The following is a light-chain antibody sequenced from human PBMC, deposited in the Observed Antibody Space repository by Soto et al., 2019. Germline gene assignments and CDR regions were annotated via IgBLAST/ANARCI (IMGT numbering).Light chain of an antibody. Sequence: EIVLTQSPGTLSLSPGERATLSCRASQSVSNNYLAWYQHKPGQAPRLLMYGASSRATGIPDRFSGSGSGTDFTLTIGRLEPEDFAVYYCQQYGTSPRTFGQGTKVDIK. CDR3: QQYGTSPRT. CDR1: QSVSNNY. V-gene: IGKV3-20*01. J-gene: IGKJ1*01. CDR2: GAS.